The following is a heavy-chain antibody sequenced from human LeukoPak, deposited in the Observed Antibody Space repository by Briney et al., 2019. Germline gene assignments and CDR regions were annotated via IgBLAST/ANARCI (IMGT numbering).Heavy chain of an antibody. V-gene: IGHV4-4*07. CDR3: ARGGYYCSSASCYAWFDP. CDR1: GDSITSYY. J-gene: IGHJ5*02. D-gene: IGHD2-2*01. CDR2: ISGGGTT. Sequence: SETLSLTCTVSGDSITSYYWSWIRQPAGKALEWIGRISGGGTTKYNPSLSSRVTMSVDTSKNQFSLKLNSVTAADTAVYYCARGGYYCSSASCYAWFDPWGQGTLVTVSS.